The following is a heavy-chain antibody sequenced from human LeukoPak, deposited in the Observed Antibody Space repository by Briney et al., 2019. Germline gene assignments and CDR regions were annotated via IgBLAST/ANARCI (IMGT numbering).Heavy chain of an antibody. V-gene: IGHV4-39*07. CDR2: IYYSGST. Sequence: PETLSLTCTVSGGSISSSSYYWGWIRQPPGKGLEWIGSIYYSGSTYYNPSLKSRITISVDTSKNQFSLKLSSVTAADTAVYYCARDSVDSSGYVDYWGQGTLVTVSS. J-gene: IGHJ4*02. D-gene: IGHD3-22*01. CDR3: ARDSVDSSGYVDY. CDR1: GGSISSSSYY.